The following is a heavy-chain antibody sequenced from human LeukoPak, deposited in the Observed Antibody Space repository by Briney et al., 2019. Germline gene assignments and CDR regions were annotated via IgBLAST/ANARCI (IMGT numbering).Heavy chain of an antibody. Sequence: GGSLRLSCAASGFTFSDYYMSWIRQAPGKGLEWVSYISSSGSTIYYADSVKGRFTISRDNAKNSLYLQMNSLRAEDTAVYYCARDRKGVEQQLVLGRNWFDPWGQGTLVTVSS. J-gene: IGHJ5*02. CDR1: GFTFSDYY. D-gene: IGHD6-13*01. V-gene: IGHV3-11*01. CDR3: ARDRKGVEQQLVLGRNWFDP. CDR2: ISSSGSTI.